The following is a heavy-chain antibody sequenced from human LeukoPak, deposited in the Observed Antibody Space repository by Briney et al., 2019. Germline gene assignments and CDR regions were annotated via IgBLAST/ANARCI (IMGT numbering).Heavy chain of an antibody. CDR2: ISGSGDNT. CDR3: AKWKYSYSGIDDH. Sequence: GGSLRLSCAASGFTFSSYAMSWVRQVPGKGLEWVSVISGSGDNTYYADSVKGRFTISRDNSKNMLYLQMNSLRAKDTAVYYCAKWKYSYSGIDDHWGQGTLVTVSS. D-gene: IGHD1-26*01. CDR1: GFTFSSYA. J-gene: IGHJ4*02. V-gene: IGHV3-23*01.